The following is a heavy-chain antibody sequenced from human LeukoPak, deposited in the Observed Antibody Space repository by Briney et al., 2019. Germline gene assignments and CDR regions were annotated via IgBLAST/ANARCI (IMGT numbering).Heavy chain of an antibody. V-gene: IGHV4-34*01. D-gene: IGHD6-6*01. CDR2: INHSGST. CDR3: ARLGVYSSSGPVSHYYFDY. CDR1: GGSFSGYY. J-gene: IGHJ4*02. Sequence: SETLSLTCAVYGGSFSGYYWSWIRQPPGKGLEWIGEINHSGSTNYNPSLKSRVTISVDTSKNQFSLKLSSVTAADTAVYYCARLGVYSSSGPVSHYYFDYWGQGTLVTVSS.